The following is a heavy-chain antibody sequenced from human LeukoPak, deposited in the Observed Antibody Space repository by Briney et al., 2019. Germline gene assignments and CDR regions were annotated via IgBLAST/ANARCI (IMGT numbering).Heavy chain of an antibody. CDR2: ISYDGSNK. Sequence: AGSLRLSCAASGFTFSSYGMHWVRQAPGKGLEWVAVISYDGSNKYYADSVKGRFTISRDNSKNTLYLQMNSLRAEDTAVYYCARSNYWFDPWGQGTLVTVSS. CDR3: ARSNYWFDP. V-gene: IGHV3-30*03. CDR1: GFTFSSYG. J-gene: IGHJ5*02.